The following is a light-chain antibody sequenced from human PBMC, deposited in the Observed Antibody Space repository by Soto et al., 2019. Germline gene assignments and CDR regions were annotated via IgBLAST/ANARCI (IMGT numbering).Light chain of an antibody. Sequence: QSVLNQPASVSGSPGQSITISCTGASGDVGGYNYVSWYQQHPGTAPKLMIYGVSNRPSGVSDRFSGSKSGNTASLTISGLQAEDEADYYCSSYTNTATLDYVFGSGTKVTVL. CDR3: SSYTNTATLDYV. CDR1: SGDVGGYNY. V-gene: IGLV2-14*01. CDR2: GVS. J-gene: IGLJ1*01.